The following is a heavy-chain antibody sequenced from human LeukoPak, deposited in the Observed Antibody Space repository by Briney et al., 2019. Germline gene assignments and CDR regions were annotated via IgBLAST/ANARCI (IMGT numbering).Heavy chain of an antibody. CDR1: GDSVSSNRAA. Sequence: SQTLSPTCAISGDSVSSNRAAWNWIRQSPSRGLEWLGRTYYRSKWYNDYAVSVKSRITINPDTSKNQFSLQLNSVTPEDTAVYYCARVLPGLIAAAGYMDVWGKGTTVTVSS. V-gene: IGHV6-1*01. J-gene: IGHJ6*03. CDR2: TYYRSKWYN. CDR3: ARVLPGLIAAAGYMDV. D-gene: IGHD6-13*01.